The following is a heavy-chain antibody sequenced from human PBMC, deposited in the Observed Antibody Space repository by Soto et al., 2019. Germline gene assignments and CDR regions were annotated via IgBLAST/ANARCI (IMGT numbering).Heavy chain of an antibody. V-gene: IGHV1-18*01. CDR3: ARGSAIFGVVINDYYYGMDV. Sequence: ASVKVSCKASGYTFTSYGISWVRQAPGQGLEWMGWISAYNGNTNYAQKLQGRVTMTTDTSTSTAYMELRSLRSDDTAVYYCARGSAIFGVVINDYYYGMDVWGQGTTVTVSS. CDR1: GYTFTSYG. J-gene: IGHJ6*02. CDR2: ISAYNGNT. D-gene: IGHD3-3*01.